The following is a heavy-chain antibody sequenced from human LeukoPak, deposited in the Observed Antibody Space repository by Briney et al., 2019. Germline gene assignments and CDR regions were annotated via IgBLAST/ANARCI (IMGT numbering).Heavy chain of an antibody. D-gene: IGHD3-22*01. CDR1: GFTFSYHW. CDR2: IDGGGSST. J-gene: IGHJ4*01. Sequence: PGGSLRLSCTASGFTFSYHWMHWVRQVPGKGLVWISRIDGGGSSTSYADSVKGRFSISRDNFKSTLYLQMSSLRAEDTAVYYCARAPGSSGGAYVGDYWGHGTLVTVSS. CDR3: ARAPGSSGGAYVGDY. V-gene: IGHV3-74*01.